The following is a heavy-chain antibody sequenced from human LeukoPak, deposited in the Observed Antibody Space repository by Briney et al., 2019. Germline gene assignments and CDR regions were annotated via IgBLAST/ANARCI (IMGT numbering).Heavy chain of an antibody. CDR1: GGSISNYY. V-gene: IGHV4-59*12. D-gene: IGHD7-27*01. CDR2: IYYTGST. J-gene: IGHJ4*02. CDR3: ATGSGDFDH. Sequence: SETLSLTCTVSGGSISNYYWSWIRQPPGKGLEWIGYIYYTGSTYYNPSLKSRVTISVDTSKNQFSLKLTSVTAADTAVYYCATGSGDFDHWGQGTLVTVSS.